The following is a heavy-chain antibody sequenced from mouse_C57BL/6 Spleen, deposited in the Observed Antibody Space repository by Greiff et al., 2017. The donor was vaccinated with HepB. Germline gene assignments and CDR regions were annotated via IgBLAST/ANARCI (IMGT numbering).Heavy chain of an antibody. J-gene: IGHJ4*01. CDR1: GFTFTDYY. Sequence: EVQLVESGGGLVQPGGSLSLSCAASGFTFTDYYMSWVRQPPGKALEWLGFIRNKANGYTTEYSASVKGRFTISSDNSQSILYLQMNALRAEDSATYYCARSYDYLCAMDYWGQGTSVTVSS. CDR2: IRNKANGYTT. V-gene: IGHV7-3*01. D-gene: IGHD2-4*01. CDR3: ARSYDYLCAMDY.